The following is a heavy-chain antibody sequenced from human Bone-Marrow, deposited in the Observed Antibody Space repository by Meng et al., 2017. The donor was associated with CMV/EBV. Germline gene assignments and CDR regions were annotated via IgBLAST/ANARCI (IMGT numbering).Heavy chain of an antibody. CDR3: ARAFRGGNYFDY. J-gene: IGHJ4*02. D-gene: IGHD2-15*01. CDR1: GFTFDDYA. CDR2: ISWNSGSI. Sequence: SLKISCATSGFTFDDYAMHWVRQAPGKGLEWVSSISWNSGSIGYADSVKGRFTISRDNAKNSLYLEMNNLRAEDTAVYYCARAFRGGNYFDYWGQGTQVTVSS. V-gene: IGHV3-9*01.